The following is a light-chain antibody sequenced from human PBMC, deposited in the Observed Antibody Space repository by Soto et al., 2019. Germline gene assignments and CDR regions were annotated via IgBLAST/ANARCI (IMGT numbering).Light chain of an antibody. J-gene: IGKJ5*01. Sequence: EIVLTQSPGTLSLSPGERATLSCRASQSVSSSYLAWYQQKPGQAPRLLIYGASNRATGIPDRFSGSGSGTHFTLTIITLEPEDFSVYYCQQYCSSPPITFGQRTRLEIK. CDR1: QSVSSSY. V-gene: IGKV3-20*01. CDR3: QQYCSSPPIT. CDR2: GAS.